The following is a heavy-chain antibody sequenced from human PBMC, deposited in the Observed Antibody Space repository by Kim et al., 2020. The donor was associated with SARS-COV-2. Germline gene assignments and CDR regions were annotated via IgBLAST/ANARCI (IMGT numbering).Heavy chain of an antibody. Sequence: ASVKVSCKASGYTFTSYGISWVRQAPGQGLEWMGWINAYNGNTKNAQKLHGRVTMTTDTSTSTAYMELRSLRSDDTAVYYCDRGELKFDPWGQGTLVTVSS. CDR3: DRGELKFDP. J-gene: IGHJ5*02. CDR1: GYTFTSYG. V-gene: IGHV1-18*01. D-gene: IGHD1-26*01. CDR2: INAYNGNT.